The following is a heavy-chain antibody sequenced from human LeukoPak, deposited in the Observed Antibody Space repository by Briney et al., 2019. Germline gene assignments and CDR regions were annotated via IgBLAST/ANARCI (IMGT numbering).Heavy chain of an antibody. CDR3: ARGGLRYFDWFPRY. CDR1: GWSFSGYY. J-gene: IGHJ4*02. D-gene: IGHD3-9*01. CDR2: INHSGST. V-gene: IGHV4-34*01. Sequence: SETLSLTCAAYGWSFSGYYWSWIRQPPGKGLEWIGEINHSGSTNYNPSLKSRVTISVDTSKNQFSLKLSSVTAADTAVYYCARGGLRYFDWFPRYWGQGTLVTVSS.